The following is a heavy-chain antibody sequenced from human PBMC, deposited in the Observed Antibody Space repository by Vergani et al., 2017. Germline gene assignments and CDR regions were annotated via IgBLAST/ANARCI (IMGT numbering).Heavy chain of an antibody. Sequence: EVDLVESGGGLAQPGGSLRLSCEASGITFWKFGMHWVRQGPGKGLEWVSGISWNSGAVDYADSVRGRFTISRDNAKNSLFLEMNSLRAEDTAVYYCARVARGYYYYGMDVWGQGTTVTVSS. CDR1: GITFWKFG. D-gene: IGHD5-12*01. V-gene: IGHV3-9*01. J-gene: IGHJ6*02. CDR3: ARVARGYYYYGMDV. CDR2: ISWNSGAV.